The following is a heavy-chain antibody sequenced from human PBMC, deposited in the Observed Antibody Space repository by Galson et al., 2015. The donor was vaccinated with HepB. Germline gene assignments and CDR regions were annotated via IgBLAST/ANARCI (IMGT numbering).Heavy chain of an antibody. V-gene: IGHV3-13*05. D-gene: IGHD3-22*01. J-gene: IGHJ4*02. CDR3: GVGLYYYDSSGYYDYFDY. CDR2: IGTAGDP. Sequence: SLRLSCAASGFTFSSYDTHWVRQATGKGLEWVSAIGTAGDPYYPGSVKGRFTISRENAKNSLYLQMNSLRAGDTAVYYCGVGLYYYDSSGYYDYFDYWGQGTLVTVSS. CDR1: GFTFSSYD.